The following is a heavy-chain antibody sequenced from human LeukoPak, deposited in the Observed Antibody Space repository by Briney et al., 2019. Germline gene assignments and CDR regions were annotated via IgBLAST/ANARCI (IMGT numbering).Heavy chain of an antibody. CDR2: IKQDGSEK. J-gene: IGHJ3*02. CDR3: ARDFQADYDILTGLDAFDI. Sequence: PGGSLRLSCAASGFTFSSYWMSWVRQAPGKGLEWVANIKQDGSEKYYVDSVKGRFTISRGNAKNSLYLPMNSLRAEDTAVYYCARDFQADYDILTGLDAFDIWGQGTMVTVSS. V-gene: IGHV3-7*01. D-gene: IGHD3-9*01. CDR1: GFTFSSYW.